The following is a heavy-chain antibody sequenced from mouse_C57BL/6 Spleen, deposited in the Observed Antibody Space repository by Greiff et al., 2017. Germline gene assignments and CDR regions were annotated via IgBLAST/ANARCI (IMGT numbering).Heavy chain of an antibody. J-gene: IGHJ4*01. Sequence: QVQLKESGPGLVAPSQSLSITCTVSGFSLTSYGVHWVRQPPGKGLEWLVVIWSDGSTTYNSALKSRLSISKDNSKSQVFLKMNSLQTDDTAMYXCARHGGDYSYAMDYWGQGTSVTVSS. CDR1: GFSLTSYG. CDR3: ARHGGDYSYAMDY. CDR2: IWSDGST. D-gene: IGHD2-13*01. V-gene: IGHV2-6-1*01.